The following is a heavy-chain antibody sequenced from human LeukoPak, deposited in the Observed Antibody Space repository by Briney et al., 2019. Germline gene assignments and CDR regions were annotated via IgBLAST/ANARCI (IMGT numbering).Heavy chain of an antibody. CDR3: ARQPRYYYYMDV. D-gene: IGHD6-13*01. J-gene: IGHJ6*03. Sequence: SETLSLTCTVSGGSISRFYYWSWIRQPPGRGLDWIGYIHTSGSNNHNPSLKSRVTISVDTSKNQFSLKLSSVTAADTAVYYCARQPRYYYYMDVWGRGTTVTVSS. CDR1: GGSISRFYY. V-gene: IGHV4-4*09. CDR2: IHTSGSN.